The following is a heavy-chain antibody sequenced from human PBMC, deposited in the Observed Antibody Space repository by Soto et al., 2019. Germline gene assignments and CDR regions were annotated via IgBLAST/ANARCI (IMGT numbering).Heavy chain of an antibody. D-gene: IGHD2-15*01. Sequence: PSETLSLTCTVSGGSISSYYWSWIRQPPGKGLEWIGYIYYSGSTNYNPSLKSRVTISVDTSKNQFSLKLSSVTDADTAVYYCARDVAFLGSAGIYYYYYYMDVWGKGTTVTVSS. CDR2: IYYSGST. J-gene: IGHJ6*03. CDR3: ARDVAFLGSAGIYYYYYYMDV. V-gene: IGHV4-59*01. CDR1: GGSISSYY.